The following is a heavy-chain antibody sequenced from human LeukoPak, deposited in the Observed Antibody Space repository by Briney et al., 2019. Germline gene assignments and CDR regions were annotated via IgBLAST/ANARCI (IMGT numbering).Heavy chain of an antibody. CDR2: IWYGGSNK. CDR1: GFTFSSYG. J-gene: IGHJ6*03. Sequence: QSGGSLRLSCAASGFTFSSYGMHWVRQAPGKGLEWVAVIWYGGSNKYYADSVKGRFTISRDNSKNTLYLQMNSLRAEDTAVYYCAKVGQYCSSTSCYMHYYYYMDVWGKGTTVTVSS. CDR3: AKVGQYCSSTSCYMHYYYYMDV. D-gene: IGHD2-2*02. V-gene: IGHV3-30*02.